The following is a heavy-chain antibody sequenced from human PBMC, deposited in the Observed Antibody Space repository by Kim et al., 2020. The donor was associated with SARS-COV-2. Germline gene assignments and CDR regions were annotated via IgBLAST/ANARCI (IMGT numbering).Heavy chain of an antibody. CDR3: AKDIQTEWLVGSFDY. D-gene: IGHD6-19*01. CDR1: GFTFDDYA. V-gene: IGHV3-9*01. CDR2: ISWNSGSI. Sequence: GGSLRLSCAASGFTFDDYAMHWVRQAPGKGLEWVSGISWNSGSIGYADSVKGRFTISRDNAKNSLYLQMNSLRAEDTALYYCAKDIQTEWLVGSFDYWGQGTLVTVSS. J-gene: IGHJ4*02.